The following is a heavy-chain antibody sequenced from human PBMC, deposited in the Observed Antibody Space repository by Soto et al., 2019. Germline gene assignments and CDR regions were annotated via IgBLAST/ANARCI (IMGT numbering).Heavy chain of an antibody. Sequence: QVQLVESGGGVVQPGRSLRLSCAASGFTFCSYAMHWVRQAPGKGLEWVAVISYDGSNKYYADSVKGRFTISRDNSKNTLYLQMNSLRAEDTAVYYCARDRVMIVVVPGPGYFDYWGQGTLVTVSS. CDR2: ISYDGSNK. CDR3: ARDRVMIVVVPGPGYFDY. D-gene: IGHD3-22*01. V-gene: IGHV3-30-3*01. CDR1: GFTFCSYA. J-gene: IGHJ4*02.